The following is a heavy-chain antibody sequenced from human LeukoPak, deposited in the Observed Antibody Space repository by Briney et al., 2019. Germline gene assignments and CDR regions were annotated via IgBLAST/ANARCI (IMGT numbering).Heavy chain of an antibody. CDR2: ISYDGSNK. CDR3: AKAAEAGYSYGFVDY. CDR1: GFTFTTYT. Sequence: GGSLRLSCAASGFTFTTYTMYWVRQAPGKGLEWVAIISYDGSNKYYADSVKGRFTFSRDNSKNTLYLQMNSLRAEDTAVYYCAKAAEAGYSYGFVDYWGQGTLVTVSS. V-gene: IGHV3-30*04. J-gene: IGHJ4*02. D-gene: IGHD5-18*01.